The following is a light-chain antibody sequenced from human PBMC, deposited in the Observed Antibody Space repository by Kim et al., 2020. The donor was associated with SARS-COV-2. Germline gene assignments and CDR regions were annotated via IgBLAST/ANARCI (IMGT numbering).Light chain of an antibody. CDR3: QQYGDPTRT. V-gene: IGKV3-20*01. Sequence: YPGKRATLSGRTSQSVRRNYLAWYQQKPGQAPRLLIYTASTRATGIPDRFSGSGSETYFTLTISRLEPEDFAVYYCQQYGDPTRTLGQGTKVDIK. J-gene: IGKJ1*01. CDR1: QSVRRNY. CDR2: TAS.